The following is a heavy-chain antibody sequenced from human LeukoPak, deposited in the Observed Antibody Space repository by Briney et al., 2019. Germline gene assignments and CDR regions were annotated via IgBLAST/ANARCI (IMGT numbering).Heavy chain of an antibody. CDR2: IYYSGST. D-gene: IGHD6-13*01. Sequence: SETLSLTCTVSGGSISNSYWSWIRQPPGKGLEGIGYIYYSGSTNYNPSLKSRVTISVDTSKSQFSLKLSSVTAADTAVYHCARHGQQPPPTPENWFDPWGQGTLVTVSS. CDR1: GGSISNSY. J-gene: IGHJ5*02. V-gene: IGHV4-59*08. CDR3: ARHGQQPPPTPENWFDP.